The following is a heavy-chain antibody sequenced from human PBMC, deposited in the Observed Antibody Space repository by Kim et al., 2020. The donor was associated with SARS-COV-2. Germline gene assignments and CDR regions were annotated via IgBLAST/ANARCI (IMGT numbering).Heavy chain of an antibody. CDR1: GFTFSDYY. J-gene: IGHJ4*02. Sequence: GGSLRLSCAASGFTFSDYYMSWIRQAPGKGLEWVSYISSSSSYTNYADSVKGRFTISRDNAKNSLYLQMNSLRAEDTAVYYCASADTAMVRSFDYWGQGTLVTVSS. CDR3: ASADTAMVRSFDY. D-gene: IGHD5-18*01. CDR2: ISSSSSYT. V-gene: IGHV3-11*06.